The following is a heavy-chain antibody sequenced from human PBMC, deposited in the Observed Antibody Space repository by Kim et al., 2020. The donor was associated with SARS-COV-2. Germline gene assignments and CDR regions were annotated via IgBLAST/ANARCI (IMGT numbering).Heavy chain of an antibody. CDR2: ITSSGDGK. J-gene: IGHJ5*02. Sequence: GGSLRLSCVASGFTFSSYEMNWVRQAPGKGLEGVSHITSSGDGKYYADSVKVRFTISRDNAKNSLYLQMNTLTVEDTAVYYFPTEVAGPPGWFDSLCQRT. D-gene: IGHD7-27*01. CDR1: GFTFSSYE. V-gene: IGHV3-48*03. CDR3: PTEVAGPPGWFDS.